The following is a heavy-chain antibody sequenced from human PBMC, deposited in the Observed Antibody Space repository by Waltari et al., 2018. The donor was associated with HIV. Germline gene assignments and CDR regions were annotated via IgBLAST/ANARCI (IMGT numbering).Heavy chain of an antibody. CDR1: GYSISSGYY. CDR3: ARTPDTVVRGVIYYFDY. Sequence: QVQLQESGPGLVKPSETLSLTCTVSGYSISSGYYWGWIRQPPGKGLEWIGRIYHTGSTYHSPSLKSRVTISVDTSKNQFSLKLSSVTAADTAVYYCARTPDTVVRGVIYYFDYWGQGTLVTVSS. V-gene: IGHV4-38-2*02. J-gene: IGHJ4*02. D-gene: IGHD3-10*01. CDR2: IYHTGST.